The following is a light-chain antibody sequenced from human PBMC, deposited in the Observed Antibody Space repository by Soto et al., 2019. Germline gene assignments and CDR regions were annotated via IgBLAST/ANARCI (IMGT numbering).Light chain of an antibody. CDR3: MQALQTPFT. Sequence: DIVMTQSPLSLPVTPGEPASISCRSSRSLLQTNENTYLDWYLQKPGQSPQLLISLATNRASGVPDRFSGSGSGTDFTLQISRVEAEDVGVYYCMQALQTPFTFDGGTKVEIK. V-gene: IGKV2-28*01. CDR2: LAT. CDR1: RSLLQTNENTY. J-gene: IGKJ4*01.